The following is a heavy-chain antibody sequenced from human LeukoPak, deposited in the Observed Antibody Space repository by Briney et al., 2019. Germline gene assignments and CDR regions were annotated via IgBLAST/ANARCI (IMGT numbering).Heavy chain of an antibody. Sequence: SGTLSLTCAVSGGSISSSNWWSWVRQPPGKGLEWIGEIYHSESTNYNPSLKSRVTISVDKSKNQFSLKLSSVTAADTAVYYCARGRRYCSGGSCYNWFDPWGQGTLVTVSS. CDR3: ARGRRYCSGGSCYNWFDP. V-gene: IGHV4-4*02. J-gene: IGHJ5*02. CDR2: IYHSEST. CDR1: GGSISSSNW. D-gene: IGHD2-15*01.